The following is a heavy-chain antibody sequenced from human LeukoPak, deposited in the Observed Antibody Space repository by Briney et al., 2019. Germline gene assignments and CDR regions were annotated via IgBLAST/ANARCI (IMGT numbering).Heavy chain of an antibody. CDR2: ISYDGSNK. CDR1: GFTFSSYG. V-gene: IGHV3-30*18. Sequence: GGSLRLSCAASGFTFSSYGMHWVRQAPGKGLEWVAVISYDGSNKYYADSVKGRFTISRDNSKNTLYLQMSSLRAEDTAVYYCAKDLIAVAGTGYYYYYGMDVWGQGTTVTVSS. CDR3: AKDLIAVAGTGYYYYYGMDV. D-gene: IGHD6-19*01. J-gene: IGHJ6*02.